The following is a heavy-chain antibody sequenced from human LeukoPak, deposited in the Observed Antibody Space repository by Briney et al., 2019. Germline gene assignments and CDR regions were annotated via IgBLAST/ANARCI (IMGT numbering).Heavy chain of an antibody. Sequence: GESLKISCKGSGYIFTSYWIGWVRQMPGKGLEWMGIIYPGDSDTRYSPSFQGQVTISADKSISTAYLQWSSLKASDTAMYYCARHPPSSVRPFDYWGQGTLVTVSS. J-gene: IGHJ4*02. CDR3: ARHPPSSVRPFDY. CDR2: IYPGDSDT. CDR1: GYIFTSYW. V-gene: IGHV5-51*01.